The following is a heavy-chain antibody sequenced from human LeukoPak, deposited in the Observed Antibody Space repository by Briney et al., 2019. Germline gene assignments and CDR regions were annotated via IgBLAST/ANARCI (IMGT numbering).Heavy chain of an antibody. CDR3: ARAGNPYGDYPSYYFDY. CDR2: INPSGGST. CDR1: GYTFAGYY. J-gene: IGHJ4*02. V-gene: IGHV1-46*01. D-gene: IGHD4-17*01. Sequence: ASVKVSCKASGYTFAGYYMHWVRQAPGQGLEWMGIINPSGGSTSYAQKFQGRVTMTRDTSTSTVYMELSSLRSEDTAVYYCARAGNPYGDYPSYYFDYWGQGTLVTVSS.